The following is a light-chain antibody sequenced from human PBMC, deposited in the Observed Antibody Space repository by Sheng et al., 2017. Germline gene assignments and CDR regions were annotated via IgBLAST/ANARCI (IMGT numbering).Light chain of an antibody. J-gene: IGLJ1*01. CDR2: DVT. V-gene: IGLV2-14*01. CDR1: SSDVGGYNS. CDR3: SSFTSSSTFI. Sequence: QSALTQPPSASGSPGQSVTISCTGTSSDVGGYNSVSWHQQHPGKAPKLMIYDVTKRPSGVSNRFSGSKSGNTASLTISGLQAEDEADYYCSSFTSSSTFIFGTGTTITVL.